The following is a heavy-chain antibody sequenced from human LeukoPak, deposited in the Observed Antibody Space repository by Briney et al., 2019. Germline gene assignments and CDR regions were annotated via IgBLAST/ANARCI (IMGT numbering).Heavy chain of an antibody. CDR1: GYTFTSYG. V-gene: IGHV1-69*06. J-gene: IGHJ5*02. CDR3: ARGFVVAARAYNWFDP. CDR2: IIPIFGTA. D-gene: IGHD2-15*01. Sequence: ASVKVSCKASGYTFTSYGISWVRQAPGQGLEWMGGIIPIFGTANYAQKFQGRVTINADKSTSTAYRELSSLRSADRAVYYCARGFVVAARAYNWFDPWGQGTLVTVSS.